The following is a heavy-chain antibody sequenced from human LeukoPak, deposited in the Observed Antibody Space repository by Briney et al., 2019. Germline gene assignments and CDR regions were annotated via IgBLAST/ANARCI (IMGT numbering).Heavy chain of an antibody. CDR3: AKSPRAYPDLGYFDY. CDR2: ISSGSSFI. Sequence: GGSLRLSCAASGFTFGSYAMNWVRQAPGKGLEWVSSISSGSSFIYYADSVKGRFTISRDNAKNTLYLQMNSLRAEDTAVYYCAKSPRAYPDLGYFDYWGQGTLVTVSS. J-gene: IGHJ4*02. V-gene: IGHV3-21*01. CDR1: GFTFGSYA. D-gene: IGHD3-16*01.